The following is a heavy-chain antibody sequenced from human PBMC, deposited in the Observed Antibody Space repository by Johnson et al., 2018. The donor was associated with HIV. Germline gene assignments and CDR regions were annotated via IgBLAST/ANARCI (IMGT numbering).Heavy chain of an antibody. D-gene: IGHD3-10*01. CDR3: ARGRLLWFRELLPASDAFDI. Sequence: VQLVESGGGLVQPGRSLRLSCAASGFTFDDYAMHWVRQAPGKGLEWVSGISWHSGSIGYAASVKGRFTISRDNAKNSLYLQMNSLRAGDTAVYYCARGRLLWFRELLPASDAFDIWGQGTMVTVSS. CDR1: GFTFDDYA. J-gene: IGHJ3*02. V-gene: IGHV3-9*01. CDR2: ISWHSGSI.